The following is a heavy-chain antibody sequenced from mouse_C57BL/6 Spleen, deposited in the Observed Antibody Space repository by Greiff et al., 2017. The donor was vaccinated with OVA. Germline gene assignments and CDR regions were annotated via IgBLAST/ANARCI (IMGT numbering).Heavy chain of an antibody. Sequence: DVMLVESGGGLVKPGGSLKLSCAASGFTFSDYGMHWVRQAPEKGLEWVAYISSGSSTIYYADTVKGRFTISRDNAKNTLFLQMTSLRSEDTAMYYCARTSYDYDRFAYWGQGTLVTVSA. J-gene: IGHJ3*01. D-gene: IGHD2-4*01. CDR2: ISSGSSTI. V-gene: IGHV5-17*01. CDR3: ARTSYDYDRFAY. CDR1: GFTFSDYG.